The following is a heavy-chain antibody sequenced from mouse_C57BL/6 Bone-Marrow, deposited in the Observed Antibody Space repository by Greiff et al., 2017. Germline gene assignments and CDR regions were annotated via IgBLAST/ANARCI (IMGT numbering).Heavy chain of an antibody. J-gene: IGHJ3*01. Sequence: QVQLQQPGAELVKPGASVKMSCKASGYNFTSSWITWVKQRPGQGLEWIGDIYPGSGSTTYKAKLMSKATLTVDTSSSTAYMQRSSLTSEDSAVYYCRCDYDGVAYWGQVTLVTVSA. V-gene: IGHV1-55*01. CDR3: RCDYDGVAY. CDR2: IYPGSGST. CDR1: GYNFTSSW. D-gene: IGHD2-4*01.